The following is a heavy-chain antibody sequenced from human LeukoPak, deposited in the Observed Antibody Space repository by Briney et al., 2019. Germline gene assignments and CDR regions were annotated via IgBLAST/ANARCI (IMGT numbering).Heavy chain of an antibody. D-gene: IGHD3-22*01. J-gene: IGHJ4*02. V-gene: IGHV1-69*05. CDR1: GGTFSSYA. Sequence: SVKVSCKASGGTFSSYAISWVRQAPGQGLEWMGRIIPIFGTANYAQKFQGRVTITTDESTSTAYMELSSLRSEDTAVYYCARDRDSSGYYFDYWGQGTLVTVSS. CDR2: IIPIFGTA. CDR3: ARDRDSSGYYFDY.